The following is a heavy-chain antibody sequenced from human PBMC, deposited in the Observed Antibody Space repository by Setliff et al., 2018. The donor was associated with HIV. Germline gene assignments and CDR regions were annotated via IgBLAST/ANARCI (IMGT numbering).Heavy chain of an antibody. Sequence: PGESLKISCKGSGYSFTSYWINWVRQMPGKGLEWVGRIDPSDSYTNYNPSFQGHVTISADKSISTAYLQWSSLKASDTAMYYCASHDYYDSSAYYYRFDYWGQGTLVTVSS. V-gene: IGHV5-10-1*01. CDR2: IDPSDSYT. CDR1: GYSFTSYW. D-gene: IGHD3-22*01. J-gene: IGHJ4*02. CDR3: ASHDYYDSSAYYYRFDY.